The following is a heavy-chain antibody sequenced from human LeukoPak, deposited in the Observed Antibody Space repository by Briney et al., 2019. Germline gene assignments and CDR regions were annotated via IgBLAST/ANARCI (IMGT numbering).Heavy chain of an antibody. V-gene: IGHV3-30*02. D-gene: IGHD2-2*01. CDR2: IRYDGSNK. Sequence: GGSLRLSCAASGFTFSSYDMHWVRQAPGKGLEWVAFIRYDGSNKYYADSVKGRFTISRDNSKNTLYLQMNSLRAEDTAVYYCAKDGGSSTSFWGQGTLVTVSS. CDR1: GFTFSSYD. J-gene: IGHJ1*01. CDR3: AKDGGSSTSF.